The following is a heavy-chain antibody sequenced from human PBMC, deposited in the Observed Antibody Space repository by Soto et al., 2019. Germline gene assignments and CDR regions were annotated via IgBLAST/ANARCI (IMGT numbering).Heavy chain of an antibody. J-gene: IGHJ4*02. V-gene: IGHV3-21*02. CDR3: VSPEERIAVAGTYY. CDR1: GFTFSSYS. Sequence: EVRLVESGGGLVKPGGSLRLSCAASGFTFSSYSMNCVRQPPGKGREWVSSISSSSGFVFYADSVKGRFTISRDNAKNSVFLQMSSLGAEDTAIYYCVSPEERIAVAGTYYWGQGTLVTVAS. CDR2: ISSSSGFV. D-gene: IGHD6-19*01.